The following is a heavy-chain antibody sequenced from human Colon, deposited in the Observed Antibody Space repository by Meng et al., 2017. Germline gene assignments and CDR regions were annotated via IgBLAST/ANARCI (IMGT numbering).Heavy chain of an antibody. Sequence: GESLKISCAASGFTFSSYEMNWVRQAPGKGLEWVSYISSSGSTIYYADSVKGRFTISRDNAKNSLYLQMNSLRAEDTAVYYCASPVDYGDYGKGYYYGMDVWGQGTMVTVSS. D-gene: IGHD4-17*01. J-gene: IGHJ6*02. V-gene: IGHV3-48*03. CDR2: ISSSGSTI. CDR3: ASPVDYGDYGKGYYYGMDV. CDR1: GFTFSSYE.